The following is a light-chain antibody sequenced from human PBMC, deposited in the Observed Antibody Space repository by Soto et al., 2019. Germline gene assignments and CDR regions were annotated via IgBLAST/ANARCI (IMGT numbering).Light chain of an antibody. J-gene: IGLJ1*01. CDR3: QSYDNSLSGYV. CDR1: SSNIGAGYD. CDR2: GNI. Sequence: QAVVTQPPSVSGAPGQRVTISCTGNSSNIGAGYDVHWYQQLPGTAPKLLIYGNINRPSGVPDRFSGSKSGTSDSLAITGLQAEDEADYFCQSYDNSLSGYVFGTGTKVTVL. V-gene: IGLV1-40*01.